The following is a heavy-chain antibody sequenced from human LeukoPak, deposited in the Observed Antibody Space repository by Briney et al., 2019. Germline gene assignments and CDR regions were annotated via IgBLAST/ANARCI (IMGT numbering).Heavy chain of an antibody. CDR1: GGSISSYY. V-gene: IGHV4-59*01. CDR2: IYYSGST. Sequence: SETLSLTCTVSGGSISSYYWSWIRQPPGKGLEWIGYIYYSGSTNYNPSLESRVTISVDTSKNQFSLKLSSVTAADTAVYYCATLWFGHFDYWGQGTLVTVSS. CDR3: ATLWFGHFDY. J-gene: IGHJ4*02. D-gene: IGHD3-10*01.